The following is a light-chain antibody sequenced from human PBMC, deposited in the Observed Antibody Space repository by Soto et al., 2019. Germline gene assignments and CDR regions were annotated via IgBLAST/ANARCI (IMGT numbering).Light chain of an antibody. V-gene: IGKV3-20*01. CDR1: QSVSSSY. J-gene: IGKJ1*01. CDR2: GAS. CDR3: QQYGSSPPT. Sequence: EIVLTQSPGTLSLSPGERATLSCRASQSVSSSYLAWYQQKPGQAPRLLIYGASSRATGIPDRFSGSGPGTDFTLTISRLEPEDFAVYYCQQYGSSPPTFGQGTKVDIK.